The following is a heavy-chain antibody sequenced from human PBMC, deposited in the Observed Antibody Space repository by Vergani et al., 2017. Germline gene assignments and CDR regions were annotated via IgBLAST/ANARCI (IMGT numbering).Heavy chain of an antibody. J-gene: IGHJ4*02. Sequence: EVQLLESGGGLVQPGGSLRLSCAASGFTFSSYAMSWVRQAPGKGLEWVSAIMGSGGSTYYANSVKGRFTISRDNSKNTLHLQMNSLRTDDTAVYYCTKGSGGYTGDFFDYWGQGTLASVSS. V-gene: IGHV3-23*01. D-gene: IGHD2-15*01. CDR2: IMGSGGST. CDR3: TKGSGGYTGDFFDY. CDR1: GFTFSSYA.